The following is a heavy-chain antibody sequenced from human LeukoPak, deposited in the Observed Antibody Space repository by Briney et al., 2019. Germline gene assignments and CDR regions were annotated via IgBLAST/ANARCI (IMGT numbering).Heavy chain of an antibody. D-gene: IGHD4-17*01. Sequence: PGGSLRLSCAVSGFTLSSYWMTWVRQTPGKGLEWVANIKQDGSEKYYVDSVKGRFTISRDNAKNSLYLQTNSLRAEDTAVYYCARDPFMTTGWGIDYWGQGTLVTVSS. CDR2: IKQDGSEK. J-gene: IGHJ4*02. CDR1: GFTLSSYW. V-gene: IGHV3-7*03. CDR3: ARDPFMTTGWGIDY.